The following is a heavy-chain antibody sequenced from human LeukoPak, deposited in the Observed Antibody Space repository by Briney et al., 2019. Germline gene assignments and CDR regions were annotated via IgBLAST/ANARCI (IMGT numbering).Heavy chain of an antibody. D-gene: IGHD1-26*01. CDR2: INPDSGAT. CDR3: AREIVGATSSDY. J-gene: IGHJ4*02. Sequence: ASVKVSCKASEYSFTGYYMHWVRQAPGQGLEWMAWINPDSGATKYAQKFQGRVTVTRDTSIKVAYMELTTLRFDDTAVYYCAREIVGATSSDYWGQGTLITVSS. CDR1: EYSFTGYY. V-gene: IGHV1-2*02.